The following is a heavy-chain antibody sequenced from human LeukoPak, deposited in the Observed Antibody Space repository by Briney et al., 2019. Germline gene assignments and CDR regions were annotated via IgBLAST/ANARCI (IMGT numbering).Heavy chain of an antibody. V-gene: IGHV3-30-3*01. D-gene: IGHD1-7*01. CDR1: GFTFSDYA. CDR3: ARDYWWNYDY. Sequence: GSLRLSCAASGFTFSDYAMHWVRQAPGKGLEWVAVISKDGSDKYYPGSVRGRFTISRDNSKNTIYLQMDSLRAEDTAIYYCARDYWWNYDYWGQGTLVTVSS. CDR2: ISKDGSDK. J-gene: IGHJ4*02.